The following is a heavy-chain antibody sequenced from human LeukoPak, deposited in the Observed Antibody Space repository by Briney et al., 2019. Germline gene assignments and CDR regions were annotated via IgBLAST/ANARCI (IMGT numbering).Heavy chain of an antibody. D-gene: IGHD4-17*01. Sequence: APVKVSCKASGYSFTSCGISWVRQAPGQGLEWMGWINTYTGNTNSAQKLQGRVTMTTETSTSTAYMELRSLRSDDTAVYYCAREPDYGDYRAVAFQTRSHCYFDYWGQGTLVTVSS. CDR3: AREPDYGDYRAVAFQTRSHCYFDY. CDR2: INTYTGNT. CDR1: GYSFTSCG. J-gene: IGHJ4*02. V-gene: IGHV1-18*01.